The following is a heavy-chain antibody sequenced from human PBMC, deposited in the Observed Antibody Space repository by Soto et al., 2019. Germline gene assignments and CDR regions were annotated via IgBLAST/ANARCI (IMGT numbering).Heavy chain of an antibody. D-gene: IGHD3-22*01. Sequence: PSETLSLTCAVSGGSISSGGYSWSWIRQPPGKGQEWIGYINHSGSTNYNPSLKSRVTISVDTSKNQFSLKLSSVTAADTAVYYCARQALKIVGKNWFDPWGQGTLVTVSS. J-gene: IGHJ5*02. V-gene: IGHV4-30-2*01. CDR2: INHSGST. CDR1: GGSISSGGYS. CDR3: ARQALKIVGKNWFDP.